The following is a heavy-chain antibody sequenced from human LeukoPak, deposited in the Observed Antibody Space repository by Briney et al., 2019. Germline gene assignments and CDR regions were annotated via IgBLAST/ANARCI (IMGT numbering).Heavy chain of an antibody. CDR1: GGSFSGYY. Sequence: SETLSLTCAVYGGSFSGYYWSWIRQPPGKGLEWIGEINHSGSTNYNPSLKSRVTISVDTSKNQFSLKLSSVTAADTAVYYCARALTPRTGGGYYYMDVWGKGTTVTVSS. CDR3: ARALTPRTGGGYYYMDV. J-gene: IGHJ6*03. CDR2: INHSGST. V-gene: IGHV4-34*01. D-gene: IGHD1-14*01.